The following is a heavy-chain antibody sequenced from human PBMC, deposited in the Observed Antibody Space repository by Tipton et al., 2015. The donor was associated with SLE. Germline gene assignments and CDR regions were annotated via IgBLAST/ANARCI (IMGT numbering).Heavy chain of an antibody. CDR2: ITPMFVTS. CDR1: GGSFGSYG. CDR3: ATTLGHSDWRAHAFTV. D-gene: IGHD3-3*01. V-gene: IGHV1-69*01. J-gene: IGHJ3*01. Sequence: QVQLVQSGAEVKKPGSSVKVSCKPSGGSFGSYGVSWVRQAPGQGLEWMGGITPMFVTSKYPQKFQGRVMVTTDESSTVAYMELSGLRSEGTAMYYCATTLGHSDWRAHAFTVWGPGTMVTVDS.